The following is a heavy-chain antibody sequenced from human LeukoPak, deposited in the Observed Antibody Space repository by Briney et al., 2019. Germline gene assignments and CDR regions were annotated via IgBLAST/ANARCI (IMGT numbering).Heavy chain of an antibody. CDR3: VRGRAVSGSEEGDY. J-gene: IGHJ4*02. Sequence: GGSLRLSCAASGFTFISHPMHWLRQAPGKGLEWVAVMSYDGGQKYYTDSVKGRFTISRDISKNTLYLQMNSLRPEDTAVYYCVRGRAVSGSEEGDYWGQGALVIVSP. CDR1: GFTFISHP. CDR2: MSYDGGQK. D-gene: IGHD3-10*01. V-gene: IGHV3-30*10.